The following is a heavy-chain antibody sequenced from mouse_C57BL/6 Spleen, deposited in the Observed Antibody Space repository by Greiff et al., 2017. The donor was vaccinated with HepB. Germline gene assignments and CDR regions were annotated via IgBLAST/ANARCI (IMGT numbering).Heavy chain of an antibody. CDR1: GFTFSDYG. CDR2: ISSGSSTI. CDR3: ARPGLGRDYAMDY. J-gene: IGHJ4*01. Sequence: DVMLVESGGGLVKPGGSLKLSCAASGFTFSDYGMHWVRQAPEKGLEWVAYISSGSSTIYYADTVKGRFTISRDNAKNTLFLQMTSLRSEDTAMYYCARPGLGRDYAMDYWGQGTSVTVSS. V-gene: IGHV5-17*01. D-gene: IGHD4-1*01.